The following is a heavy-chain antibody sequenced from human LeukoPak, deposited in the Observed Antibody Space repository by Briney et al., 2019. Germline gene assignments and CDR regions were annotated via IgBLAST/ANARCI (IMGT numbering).Heavy chain of an antibody. CDR3: ARDPTGVYYYDSSGYSDHYFDY. V-gene: IGHV4-34*01. CDR1: GGSFSGYY. D-gene: IGHD3-22*01. CDR2: INHSGST. Sequence: SETLSLTCAVYGGSFSGYYWSWIRQPPGKGLEWIGEINHSGSTYYNPSLKSRVTISVDTSKNQFSLKLSSVTAADTAVYYCARDPTGVYYYDSSGYSDHYFDYWGQGTLVTVSS. J-gene: IGHJ4*02.